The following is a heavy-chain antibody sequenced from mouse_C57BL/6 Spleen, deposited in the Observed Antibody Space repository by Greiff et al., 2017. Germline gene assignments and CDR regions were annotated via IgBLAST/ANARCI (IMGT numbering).Heavy chain of an antibody. CDR3: AIYDYDAMDY. J-gene: IGHJ4*01. Sequence: EVQLQQPGPELVKPGASVTIPCKASGYTFTDYNMDWVKQSHGKSLEWIGDINPNNGCTNYNQKFKGKATLTVDKSSSTAYMELRSLTSEDTAVYYCAIYDYDAMDYWGQGTSVTVSA. CDR1: GYTFTDYN. V-gene: IGHV1-18*01. D-gene: IGHD2-3*01. CDR2: INPNNGCT.